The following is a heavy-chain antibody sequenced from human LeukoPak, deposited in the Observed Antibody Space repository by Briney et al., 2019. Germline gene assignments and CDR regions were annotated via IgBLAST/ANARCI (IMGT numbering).Heavy chain of an antibody. CDR1: GDSISSGGYY. V-gene: IGHV4-30-2*01. D-gene: IGHD3-10*01. CDR2: IYHSGIS. J-gene: IGHJ5*02. Sequence: PSQTLSLTCNVSGDSISSGGYYWSWIRRPPGKGLEWIRYIYHSGISFYNPSLKSRVTISVDRSKNQFSLKLRSVTAADTAVFYCARSRQYWFDPWGQGTLVTVSS. CDR3: ARSRQYWFDP.